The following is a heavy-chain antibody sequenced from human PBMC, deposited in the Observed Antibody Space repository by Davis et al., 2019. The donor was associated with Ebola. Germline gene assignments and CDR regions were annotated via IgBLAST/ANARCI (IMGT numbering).Heavy chain of an antibody. CDR2: INHSGST. CDR1: GGSFSGYY. Sequence: SETLSLTCAVYGGSFSGYYWSWIRQPPGKGLEWIGEINHSGSTYYNPSLKSRVTISLDRSKNQFSLNLSSVTAADTAVYYCARGFTADYHYGMDVWGQGTTVTVSS. J-gene: IGHJ6*02. V-gene: IGHV4-34*01. D-gene: IGHD5-18*01. CDR3: ARGFTADYHYGMDV.